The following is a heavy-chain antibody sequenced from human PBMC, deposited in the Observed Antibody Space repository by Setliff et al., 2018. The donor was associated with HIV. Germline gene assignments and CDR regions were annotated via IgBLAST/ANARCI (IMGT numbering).Heavy chain of an antibody. CDR3: ARLGGSFGIPHFDF. CDR2: VYPADSNT. V-gene: IGHV5-51*01. CDR1: GYVFSDYW. J-gene: IGHJ4*02. Sequence: GESLTISCEVSGYVFSDYWIAWVRQTPGKGLEWIGLVYPADSNTIYSPSFQHQVTISADKSFSTAFLQWSDARASDSGIYFCARLGGSFGIPHFDFWGQGTPVTVSS. D-gene: IGHD3-3*02.